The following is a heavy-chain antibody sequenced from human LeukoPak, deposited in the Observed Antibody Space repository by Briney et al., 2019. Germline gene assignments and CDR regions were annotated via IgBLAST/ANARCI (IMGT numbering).Heavy chain of an antibody. CDR3: ARPFTYYDFWSGYLDYYYMDV. CDR1: GYTFTGYY. J-gene: IGHJ6*03. Sequence: ASVKVSCKASGYTFTGYYMHWVRQAPGQGLEWMGWINPNSGGTNYAQKLQGRVTMTTDTSTSTAYMELRSLRSDDTAVYYCARPFTYYDFWSGYLDYYYMDVWGKGTTVTVSS. V-gene: IGHV1-2*02. D-gene: IGHD3-3*01. CDR2: INPNSGGT.